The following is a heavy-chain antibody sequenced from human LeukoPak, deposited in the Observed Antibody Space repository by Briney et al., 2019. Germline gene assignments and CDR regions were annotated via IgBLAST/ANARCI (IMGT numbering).Heavy chain of an antibody. D-gene: IGHD2-15*01. CDR1: GFTFSDYY. Sequence: GGSLKLSCAASGFTFSDYYMTWIRQAPGRGLEWISYINGSSSDTKYADSVKGRFTISRDNAKNSVYLLMNSLRAEDTAVYYCARRGTTYCTVDSCHPNWFDPWGQGTLVTVSS. CDR3: ARRGTTYCTVDSCHPNWFDP. J-gene: IGHJ5*02. V-gene: IGHV3-11*03. CDR2: INGSSSDT.